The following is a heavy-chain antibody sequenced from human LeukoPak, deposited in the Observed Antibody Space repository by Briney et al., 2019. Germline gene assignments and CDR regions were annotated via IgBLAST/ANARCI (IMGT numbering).Heavy chain of an antibody. V-gene: IGHV3-30*04. J-gene: IGHJ6*04. CDR2: ISYDGSNK. CDR1: GFTFSSYA. Sequence: PGGSLRLSCAASGFTFSSYAMHWVRQAPGKGLEWVAVISYDGSNKYYADPVKGRFTISRDNSKNTLYLQMNSLRAEDTAVYYCAVPPYDILTGYYNTPQYGMDVWGKGTTVTVSS. CDR3: AVPPYDILTGYYNTPQYGMDV. D-gene: IGHD3-9*01.